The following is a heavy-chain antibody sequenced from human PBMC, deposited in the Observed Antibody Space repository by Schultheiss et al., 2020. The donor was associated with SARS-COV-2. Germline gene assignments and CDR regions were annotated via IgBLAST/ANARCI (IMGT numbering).Heavy chain of an antibody. CDR2: ITRSGTAI. J-gene: IGHJ5*02. D-gene: IGHD6-13*01. CDR3: ARDGGKDGALAGTEDL. CDR1: GFSFSDYH. V-gene: IGHV3-11*01. Sequence: GGSLRLSCAASGFSFSDYHMSWIRQAPGKGLEWVSYITRSGTAIYFADSVKGRFTISRDNAKNSLYLQMNSLRAEDTAIYYCARDGGKDGALAGTEDLWGQGTLVTVSS.